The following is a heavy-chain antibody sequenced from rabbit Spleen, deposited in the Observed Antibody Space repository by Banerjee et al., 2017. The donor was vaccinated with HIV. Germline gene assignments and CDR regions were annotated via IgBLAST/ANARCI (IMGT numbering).Heavy chain of an antibody. Sequence: QSLEESGGDLVKPGASLTLTCKASGLDFSSNYWICWVRQAPGKGLEWIACIDTATGKPVYATWAKGRFTISTTSSTTVTLQMTSLTAADTATYFCARDLAGAIGWNFYLWGPGTLVTVS. CDR2: IDTATGKP. V-gene: IGHV1S40*01. CDR3: ARDLAGAIGWNFYL. CDR1: GLDFSSNYW. J-gene: IGHJ4*01. D-gene: IGHD4-1*01.